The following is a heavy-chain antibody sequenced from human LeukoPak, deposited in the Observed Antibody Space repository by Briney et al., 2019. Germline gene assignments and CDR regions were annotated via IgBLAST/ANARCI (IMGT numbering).Heavy chain of an antibody. Sequence: GGSLRLSCAASGFTFSDYILDWARQAPGKGLEWVGRIRRGANSYTTEYAASVKGRFTISRDDSKNSLYLHMNSLKTEDTAVYHCSRDGGEGGNSAFDIWGQGTMVTVSS. J-gene: IGHJ3*02. D-gene: IGHD3-16*01. CDR2: IRRGANSYTT. CDR1: GFTFSDYI. CDR3: SRDGGEGGNSAFDI. V-gene: IGHV3-72*01.